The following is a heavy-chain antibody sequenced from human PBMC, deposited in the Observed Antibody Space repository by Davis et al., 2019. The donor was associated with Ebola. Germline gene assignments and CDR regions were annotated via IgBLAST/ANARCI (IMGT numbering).Heavy chain of an antibody. J-gene: IGHJ2*01. CDR3: ARETPGLWYFDL. V-gene: IGHV4-61*03. CDR2: FFYSGCT. D-gene: IGHD3-10*01. CDR1: SVSISSGLHY. Sequence: PSETLSLTCTVPSVSISSGLHYWTWIRQSPGRGLERIGHFFYSGCTTYKPSLRSRVTRSLDTSKNHFSLDLTSVTAADTALYYCARETPGLWYFDLWGRGTLVTVSS.